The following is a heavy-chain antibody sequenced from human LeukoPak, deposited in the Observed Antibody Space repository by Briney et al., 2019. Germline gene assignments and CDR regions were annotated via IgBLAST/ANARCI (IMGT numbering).Heavy chain of an antibody. Sequence: GASVKVSCKASGYTFTSYYMHWVRQAPGQGLEWMGIINPSGGSTSYAQKFQGRVTMTRDMSTSTVYMELSSLRSEDTAVYYCARDGHSAALGDDAFDIWGQGTMVTVSS. CDR1: GYTFTSYY. CDR2: INPSGGST. V-gene: IGHV1-46*01. CDR3: ARDGHSAALGDDAFDI. J-gene: IGHJ3*02. D-gene: IGHD3-10*01.